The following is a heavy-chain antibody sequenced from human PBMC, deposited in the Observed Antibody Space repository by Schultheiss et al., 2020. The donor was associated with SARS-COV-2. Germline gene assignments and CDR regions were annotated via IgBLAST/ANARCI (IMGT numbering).Heavy chain of an antibody. CDR1: GYTFTGYY. CDR2: INPNSGGT. J-gene: IGHJ6*02. CDR3: ARGGKTAPYYYYGMDV. Sequence: ASVKVSCKASGYTFTGYYMHWVRQAPGQGLEWMGWINPNSGGTNYAQKFQGWVTMTRDTSISTAYMELSRLRSDDTAVYYCARGGKTAPYYYYGMDVWGQGTTVTVSS. V-gene: IGHV1-2*04. D-gene: IGHD1-14*01.